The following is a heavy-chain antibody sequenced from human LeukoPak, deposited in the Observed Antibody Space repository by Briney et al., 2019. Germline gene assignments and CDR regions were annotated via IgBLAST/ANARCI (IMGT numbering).Heavy chain of an antibody. D-gene: IGHD5-18*01. CDR1: GFTFSDYY. CDR3: ARDPQLWPPHFDY. V-gene: IGHV3-11*01. J-gene: IGHJ4*02. Sequence: GSLRLSCSASGFTFSDYYMSWIRQAPGKGLEWVSYISSSGSTIYYADSVKGRFTISRDNAKNSLYLQMNSLRAEDTAVYYCARDPQLWPPHFDYWGQGTLVTVSS. CDR2: ISSSGSTI.